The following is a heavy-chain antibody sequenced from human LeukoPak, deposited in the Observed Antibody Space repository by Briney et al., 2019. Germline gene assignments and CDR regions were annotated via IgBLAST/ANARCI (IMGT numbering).Heavy chain of an antibody. J-gene: IGHJ4*02. CDR2: IDYSGST. Sequence: PSETLSLTCTVSGGSIISTTYYWGWIRQPPGEGLEWIGSIDYSGSTNYNPSLKSRVTISVDTSKNQFSLKLSSVTAADTAVYYCARRYYDSSGYPRFDYWGQGTLVTVSS. CDR3: ARRYYDSSGYPRFDY. CDR1: GGSIISTTYY. D-gene: IGHD3-22*01. V-gene: IGHV4-39*07.